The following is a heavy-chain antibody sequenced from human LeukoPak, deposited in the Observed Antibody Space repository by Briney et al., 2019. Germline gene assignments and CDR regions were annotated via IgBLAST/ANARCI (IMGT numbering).Heavy chain of an antibody. CDR3: ASLKIQLWIMDY. J-gene: IGHJ4*02. CDR2: IYYSGSI. D-gene: IGHD5-18*01. Sequence: SETLSLTCTVSGGSISSYYWSWIRQPPRKGLEWIGYIYYSGSINYNPSLKSRVTISVDASKNQFSLKLSSVTAADTAVYYCASLKIQLWIMDYWGQGTLVTVSS. CDR1: GGSISSYY. V-gene: IGHV4-59*01.